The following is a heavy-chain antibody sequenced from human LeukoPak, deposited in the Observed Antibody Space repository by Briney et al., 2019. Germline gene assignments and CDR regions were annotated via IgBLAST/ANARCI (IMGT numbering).Heavy chain of an antibody. D-gene: IGHD5-24*01. J-gene: IGHJ5*02. CDR1: GGAFSIYA. V-gene: IGHV1-69*04. CDR3: AREGDGYNYDNWFDP. CDR2: IIPILGIA. Sequence: SVKVSSKTSGGAFSIYAISWVRQAPGQGLEWMGRIIPILGIANYAQKFQGRVTITADKSTSTAYMELSSLRSEDTAVYYCAREGDGYNYDNWFDPWGQGTLVTVSS.